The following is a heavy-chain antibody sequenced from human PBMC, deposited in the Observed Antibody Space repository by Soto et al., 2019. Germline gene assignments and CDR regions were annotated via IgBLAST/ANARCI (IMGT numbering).Heavy chain of an antibody. D-gene: IGHD5-18*01. J-gene: IGHJ4*02. V-gene: IGHV1-2*04. CDR1: GYTFTGCY. CDR2: INPNSGGT. CDR3: ARGFKLAVDTAMEW. Sequence: GASVKVSCKASGYTFTGCYMHWVRQAPGQGLEWMGCINPNSGGTNYAQKFQGWVTMTRDTSISTAYMELSRLRSDDTAVYYCARGFKLAVDTAMEWGGQGTLVTVSS.